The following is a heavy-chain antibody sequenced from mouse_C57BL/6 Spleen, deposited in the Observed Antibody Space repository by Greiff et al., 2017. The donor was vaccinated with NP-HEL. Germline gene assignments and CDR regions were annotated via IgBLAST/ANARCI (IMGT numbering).Heavy chain of an antibody. Sequence: QVQLQQPGAELVKPGASVKLSCKASGYTFTSYWMQWVKQRPGQGLEWIGEIDPSDSYTNYNQKFKGKATLTVDTSSSTAYMQLSSLTSEDSAVYYCARWHSGPYYFDYWGQGTTLTVSS. CDR1: GYTFTSYW. D-gene: IGHD3-1*01. CDR2: IDPSDSYT. J-gene: IGHJ2*01. V-gene: IGHV1-50*01. CDR3: ARWHSGPYYFDY.